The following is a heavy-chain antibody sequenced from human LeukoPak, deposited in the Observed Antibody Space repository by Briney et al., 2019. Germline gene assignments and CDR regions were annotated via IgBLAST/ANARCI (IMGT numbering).Heavy chain of an antibody. V-gene: IGHV3-48*01. Sequence: GGSLRLSCAASGFTFSSYAMHWVRQAPGKGLEWVSYISSSSSTIYYADSVKGRFTISRDNAKNSLYLQMNSLRAEDTAVYYCARVLHKRNYDSSDYYGYWGQGILVTVSS. CDR2: ISSSSSTI. D-gene: IGHD3-22*01. CDR3: ARVLHKRNYDSSDYYGY. CDR1: GFTFSSYA. J-gene: IGHJ4*02.